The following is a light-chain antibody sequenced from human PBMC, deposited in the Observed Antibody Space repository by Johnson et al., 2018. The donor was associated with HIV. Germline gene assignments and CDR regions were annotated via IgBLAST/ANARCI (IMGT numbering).Light chain of an antibody. CDR3: GTWDSSLSAGYYV. V-gene: IGLV1-51*02. CDR2: ENN. Sequence: SVLTHPPSVSAAPGQKVTISCSGSSSNIGNNYVSWYQQLPGTAPKLLIYENNKRPSGIPDRFSGSKSGTSATLGITGLQTGDEADYYCGTWDSSLSAGYYVFGTGTKVTVL. CDR1: SSNIGNNY. J-gene: IGLJ1*01.